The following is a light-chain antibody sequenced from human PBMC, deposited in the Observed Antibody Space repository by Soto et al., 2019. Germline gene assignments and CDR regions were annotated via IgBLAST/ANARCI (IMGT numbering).Light chain of an antibody. CDR3: SSYTSSRTVV. V-gene: IGLV2-14*01. CDR2: DVS. Sequence: QSALTQPASVSGSPGQSITISCTGTSSDIGGYNYVSWYQQHPGKAPKLMIYDVSSRPSGVSNRFSGSKSGNTASLTISGLQDEDEADYYCSSYTSSRTVVVGGGTKLTVL. J-gene: IGLJ2*01. CDR1: SSDIGGYNY.